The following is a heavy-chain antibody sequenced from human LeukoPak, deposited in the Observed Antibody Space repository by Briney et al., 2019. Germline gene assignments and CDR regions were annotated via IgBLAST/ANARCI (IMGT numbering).Heavy chain of an antibody. CDR1: GGSISSGSYY. D-gene: IGHD4-11*01. CDR3: ASGLSNLDY. V-gene: IGHV4-39*07. Sequence: PSETLSLTCTVSGGSISSGSYYWGWVRQPPGKGLEWIGSIYYSGSTYYNPSLKRRVTISVDTTKNQFSLKLSSVTPADPAVYYWASGLSNLDYWGQGTLVTVSS. CDR2: IYYSGST. J-gene: IGHJ4*02.